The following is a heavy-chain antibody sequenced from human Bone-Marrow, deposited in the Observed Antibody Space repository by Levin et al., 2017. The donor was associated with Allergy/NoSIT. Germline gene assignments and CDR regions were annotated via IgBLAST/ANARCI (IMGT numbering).Heavy chain of an antibody. CDR3: AKDRSSGLVTTRFDY. CDR2: ISYDGSNK. CDR1: GFTFSSYG. J-gene: IGHJ4*02. D-gene: IGHD4-17*01. Sequence: GGSLRLSCAASGFTFSSYGMHWVRQAPGKGLEWVAVISYDGSNKYYADSVKGRFTISRDNSKNTLYLQMNSLRAEDTAVYYCAKDRSSGLVTTRFDYWGQGTLVTVSS. V-gene: IGHV3-30*18.